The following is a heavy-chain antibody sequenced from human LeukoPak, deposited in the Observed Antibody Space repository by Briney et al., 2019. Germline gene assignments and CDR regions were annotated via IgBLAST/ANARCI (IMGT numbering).Heavy chain of an antibody. CDR3: TTDINAYYYYDSSGPTVPLDY. CDR2: IKSKTDGGTT. Sequence: GGSLRLSCAASGFTFSSYSMNWVRQAPGKGLEWVGRIKSKTDGGTTDYAAPVKGRFTISRDDSKNTLYLQMNSLKTEDTAVYYCTTDINAYYYYDSSGPTVPLDYWGQGTLVTVSS. V-gene: IGHV3-15*01. CDR1: GFTFSSYS. J-gene: IGHJ4*02. D-gene: IGHD3-22*01.